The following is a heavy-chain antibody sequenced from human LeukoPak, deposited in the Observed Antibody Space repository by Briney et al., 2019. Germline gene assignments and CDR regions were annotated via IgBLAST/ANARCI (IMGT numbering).Heavy chain of an antibody. CDR3: ARGDIAAAGTSTPADY. Sequence: GASVKVSCKASGGTLSSYAISWVRQAPGQGLEWMGGIIPIFGTANYAQKFQGRVTITADESTSTAYMELSSLRSEDTAVYYCARGDIAAAGTSTPADYWGQGTLVTVSS. CDR2: IIPIFGTA. V-gene: IGHV1-69*13. J-gene: IGHJ4*02. CDR1: GGTLSSYA. D-gene: IGHD6-13*01.